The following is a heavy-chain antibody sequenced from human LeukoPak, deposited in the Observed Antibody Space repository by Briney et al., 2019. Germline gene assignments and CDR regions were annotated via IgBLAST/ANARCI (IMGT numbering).Heavy chain of an antibody. J-gene: IGHJ4*02. V-gene: IGHV3-11*01. CDR3: ARENTREISPIHFFDF. CDR1: GFTFSDHY. D-gene: IGHD5-24*01. CDR2: ISTSGNTI. Sequence: GGSLRLSCAASGFTFSDHYMSWIRQAPGKGLEWLSYISTSGNTIYYADSVRGRFTISRDNAKKTLYLQMSSLRADDTALYFCARENTREISPIHFFDFWGQGTLVTVSS.